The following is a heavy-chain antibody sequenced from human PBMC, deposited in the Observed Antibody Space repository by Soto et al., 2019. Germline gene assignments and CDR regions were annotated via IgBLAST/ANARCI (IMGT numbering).Heavy chain of an antibody. V-gene: IGHV3-48*01. Sequence: GGSLRLSCAASGFTFSSYSMNWVRQAPGKGLEWVSYISSSSSTIYYADSVKGRFTISRDNAKNSLYLQMNSLRAEDTAVYYCARAMVRGVIEYWGQGTLVTVSS. CDR2: ISSSSSTI. J-gene: IGHJ4*02. CDR3: ARAMVRGVIEY. CDR1: GFTFSSYS. D-gene: IGHD3-10*01.